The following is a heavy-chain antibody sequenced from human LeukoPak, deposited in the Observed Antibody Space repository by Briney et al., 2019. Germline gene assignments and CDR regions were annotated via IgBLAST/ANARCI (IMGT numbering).Heavy chain of an antibody. D-gene: IGHD1-1*01. CDR2: IGGSGVGT. V-gene: IGHV3-23*01. J-gene: IGHJ4*02. CDR1: GFTFSSYA. CDR3: AKLLGYRLERFDY. Sequence: PGGSLRLSCAASGFTFSSYAMSWVRQAPGKGLEWVSTIGGSGVGTYHADSVKGRFTISRDNSKNTLYLQMNSLRAEDTALYYCAKLLGYRLERFDYWGQGTLVTVSS.